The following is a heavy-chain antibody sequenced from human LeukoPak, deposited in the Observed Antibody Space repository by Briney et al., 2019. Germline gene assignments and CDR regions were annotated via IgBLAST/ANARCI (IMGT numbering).Heavy chain of an antibody. CDR1: GFTFSSYS. CDR3: ASSGSYRFDY. Sequence: GGSLRLSCAASGFTFSSYSMSWVRQAPGKGLEWVSHINASGTAMFYADSVKGRFTISRDNAKNSLYLQMNSLRDEDTAVYYCASSGSYRFDYWGQGTLVTVSS. CDR2: INASGTAM. D-gene: IGHD1-26*01. J-gene: IGHJ4*02. V-gene: IGHV3-48*02.